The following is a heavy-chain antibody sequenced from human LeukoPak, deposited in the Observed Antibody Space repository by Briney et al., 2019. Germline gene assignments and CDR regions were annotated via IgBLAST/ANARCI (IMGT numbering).Heavy chain of an antibody. Sequence: VGSLRLSCAASGFTFSSYWMSWVRQAPGKGLEWVANIKQDGSEKYYVDSVKGRFTIFRDNAKNSLYLQMNSLRAEDTAVYYCASDREYYYGSGSFDYWGQGTLVTVSS. CDR1: GFTFSSYW. CDR3: ASDREYYYGSGSFDY. CDR2: IKQDGSEK. D-gene: IGHD3-10*01. V-gene: IGHV3-7*04. J-gene: IGHJ4*02.